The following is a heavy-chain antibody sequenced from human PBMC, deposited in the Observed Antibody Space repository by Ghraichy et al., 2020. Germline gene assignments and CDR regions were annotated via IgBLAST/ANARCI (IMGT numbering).Heavy chain of an antibody. Sequence: GGSLRLSGAASGFACSSNYMSWVRQAPGKGLEWVSVIYSGGSTYYADSVKGRFTISRHNSKNTLYLQMNSLRAEDTAVYYCARDVLPAKGYYYYGMDVWGQGTTVTVSS. CDR3: ARDVLPAKGYYYYGMDV. J-gene: IGHJ6*02. CDR2: IYSGGST. V-gene: IGHV3-53*04. CDR1: GFACSSNY. D-gene: IGHD2-2*01.